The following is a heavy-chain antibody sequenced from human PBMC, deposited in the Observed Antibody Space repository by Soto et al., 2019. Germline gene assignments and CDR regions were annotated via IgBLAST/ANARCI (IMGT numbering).Heavy chain of an antibody. CDR2: IHHSGNF. Sequence: QVQLQESGPGLVKPSGTLSLTCAVSGDSISSDKWWSWVRQPPGKGLEWIGEIHHSGNFNYNPPLKSRVIISVDKSKNQFSLNLSSVTDADTAVYYCARGERQQQRDYWGQGTLVTVSS. CDR1: GDSISSDKW. J-gene: IGHJ4*02. CDR3: ARGERQQQRDY. V-gene: IGHV4-4*02. D-gene: IGHD6-25*01.